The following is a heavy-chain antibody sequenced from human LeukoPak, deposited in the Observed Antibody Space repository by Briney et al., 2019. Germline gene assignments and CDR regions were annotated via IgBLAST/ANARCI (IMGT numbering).Heavy chain of an antibody. CDR3: ARRHTSDYYYDY. V-gene: IGHV5-51*01. Sequence: GDSLTISCKGSGYSFTSNWIGWVRRMPGKGLEWMGVFYPGNSDTRYSPSFQGQVTISADKSISTAYLQWRSLKASDTAIYYCARRHTSDYYYDYWGQGTLVTVSS. D-gene: IGHD3-22*01. J-gene: IGHJ4*02. CDR1: GYSFTSNW. CDR2: FYPGNSDT.